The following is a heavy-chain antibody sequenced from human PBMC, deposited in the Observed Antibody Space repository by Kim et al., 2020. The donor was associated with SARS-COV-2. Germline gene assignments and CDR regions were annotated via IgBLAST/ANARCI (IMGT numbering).Heavy chain of an antibody. CDR3: ASEFWSGRRDGMDV. CDR1: GGTFSSYA. V-gene: IGHV1-69*13. CDR2: IIPIFGTA. J-gene: IGHJ6*02. D-gene: IGHD3-3*01. Sequence: SVKVSCKASGGTFSSYAISWVRQAPGQGLEWMGGIIPIFGTANYAQKFQSRVTITADESTSTAYMELSSLRSEDTAVYYCASEFWSGRRDGMDVRGQGTTVTVSS.